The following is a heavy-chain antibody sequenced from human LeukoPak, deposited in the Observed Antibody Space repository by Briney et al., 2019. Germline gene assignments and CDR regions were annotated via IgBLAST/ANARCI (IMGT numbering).Heavy chain of an antibody. D-gene: IGHD4/OR15-4a*01. V-gene: IGHV3-23*01. Sequence: GGTLRLSCVASGFTFSNSGMGWVRQTPGKGLEWVSLVNYRGDTTHYADSVRGRFTISRDYSKNTLYLQMNSLRAEDTAVYYCARRAGAYSHPYDYWGQGTLVTVSS. CDR3: ARRAGAYSHPYDY. CDR2: VNYRGDTT. CDR1: GFTFSNSG. J-gene: IGHJ4*02.